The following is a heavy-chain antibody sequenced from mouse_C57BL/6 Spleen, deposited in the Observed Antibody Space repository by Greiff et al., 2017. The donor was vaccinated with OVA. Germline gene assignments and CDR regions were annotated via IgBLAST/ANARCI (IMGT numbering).Heavy chain of an antibody. Sequence: VQLQQSGAELVRPGSSVNLSCNSSGYTFTSYWMHWVKQRPIQGLEWIGNIDPSDSETHYNQKFKDKATLTVDKSSSTAYMQLSSLTSEDSAVXYCARRAISPLYFDVWGTGTTVTVSS. D-gene: IGHD3-3*01. CDR1: GYTFTSYW. CDR2: IDPSDSET. V-gene: IGHV1-52*01. CDR3: ARRAISPLYFDV. J-gene: IGHJ1*03.